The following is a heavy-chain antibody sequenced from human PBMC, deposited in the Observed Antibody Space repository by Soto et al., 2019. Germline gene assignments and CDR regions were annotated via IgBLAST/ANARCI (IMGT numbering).Heavy chain of an antibody. CDR2: IIPILGIA. CDR3: AREAGLRYFARDYYYGMDV. J-gene: IGHJ6*02. Sequence: QVQLVQSGAEVKKPGSSVKVSCKASGGTFSSYTISWVRQAPGQGLEWMGRIIPILGIANYAQKFQGRVTITADKSTSTAYMELSSLRSEDTAVYYCAREAGLRYFARDYYYGMDVWGQGTTVTVSS. D-gene: IGHD3-9*01. V-gene: IGHV1-69*08. CDR1: GGTFSSYT.